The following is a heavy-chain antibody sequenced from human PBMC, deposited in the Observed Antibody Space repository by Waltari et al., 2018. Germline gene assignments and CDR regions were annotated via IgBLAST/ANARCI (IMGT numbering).Heavy chain of an antibody. CDR2: LRLDGSNK. V-gene: IGHV3-30*02. D-gene: IGHD3-10*01. Sequence: QVQLVESGGGVVQPGGSLRLSCAASGFTFSSYGMHWVRQAPGKGLEWVAFLRLDGSNKYYADSGNGRFTISRDNSKNTLYLQMNSLRAEDTAVYYCAKSRHRWKSGRGLVWGQGTLVTVSS. CDR1: GFTFSSYG. J-gene: IGHJ4*02. CDR3: AKSRHRWKSGRGLV.